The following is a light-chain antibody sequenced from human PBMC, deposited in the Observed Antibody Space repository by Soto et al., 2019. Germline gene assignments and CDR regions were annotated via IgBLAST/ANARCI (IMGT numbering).Light chain of an antibody. CDR2: KAS. CDR1: QNLNDW. J-gene: IGKJ1*01. CDR3: QQYNSYPLT. Sequence: DIQMTQSPSTLSASVGDRVTITCQASQNLNDWLAWFQQKPGKAPTLLIYKASGLESGVPSRFSGSGSGTEFTLIISSLQPDDFSTYYCQQYNSYPLTFGQGTKVEIK. V-gene: IGKV1-5*03.